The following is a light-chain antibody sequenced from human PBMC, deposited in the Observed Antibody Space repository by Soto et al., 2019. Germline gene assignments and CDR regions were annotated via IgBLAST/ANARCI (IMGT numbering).Light chain of an antibody. Sequence: DIQMIQSPSSLSASVGDRVTITCRASQSISSYLNWYQQKPGKAPKLLIYAASSLQSGVPSRFSGSGSGTDFTLTISSLQPEDFATYYCQQSYGTPRTFGQGTKVDIK. J-gene: IGKJ1*01. CDR3: QQSYGTPRT. CDR1: QSISSY. V-gene: IGKV1-39*01. CDR2: AAS.